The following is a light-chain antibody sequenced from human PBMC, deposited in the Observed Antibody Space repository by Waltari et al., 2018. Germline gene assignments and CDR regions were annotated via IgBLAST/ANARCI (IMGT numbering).Light chain of an antibody. CDR1: QSVLYSSNNKNY. J-gene: IGKJ4*01. CDR2: WAS. CDR3: QQYYSTPLT. Sequence: DIVMTQSPDSLAVSLVERATINCKSSQSVLYSSNNKNYLAWYQQKPGQPPKLLIYWASIRESGVPDRFSGSGSGTDFTLTISSLQAADVAVYYCQQYYSTPLTFGGGTKVEIK. V-gene: IGKV4-1*01.